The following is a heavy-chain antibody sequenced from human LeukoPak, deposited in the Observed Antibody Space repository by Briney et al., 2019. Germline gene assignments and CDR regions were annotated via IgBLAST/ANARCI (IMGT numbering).Heavy chain of an antibody. V-gene: IGHV6-1*01. D-gene: IGHD3-10*01. CDR3: VRSRRGASYYMDV. J-gene: IGHJ6*03. Sequence: SQTLSLTCAISGDSVSSNSAAWNWIRQSPSRGLEWLGRTYYRSKWYNDYAVSVKSRITINPDTSKNQFSLKLSSVTAADTAVYYCVRSRRGASYYMDVWGKGTTVTVSS. CDR2: TYYRSKWYN. CDR1: GDSVSSNSAA.